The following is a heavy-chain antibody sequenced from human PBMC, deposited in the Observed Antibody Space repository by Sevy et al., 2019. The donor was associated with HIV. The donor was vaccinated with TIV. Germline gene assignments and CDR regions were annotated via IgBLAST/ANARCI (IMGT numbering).Heavy chain of an antibody. CDR2: IYYNGHI. V-gene: IGHV4-59*11. J-gene: IGHJ4*02. CDR1: GGSITSLY. Sequence: SETLSLTCTVSGGSITSLYWNWIRQPPGKGLEWIANIYYNGHINYNPPLKILVTLSLDTSKNQFSLRLSPVTAADTAMYYCAGENAWGRGYSWGQGTLVTVSS. CDR3: AGENAWGRGYS. D-gene: IGHD1-26*01.